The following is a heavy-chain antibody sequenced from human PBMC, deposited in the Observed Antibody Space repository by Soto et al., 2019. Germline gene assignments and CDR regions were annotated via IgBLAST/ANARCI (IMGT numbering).Heavy chain of an antibody. D-gene: IGHD6-13*01. CDR1: GGTFSSYA. CDR3: ASRIAAAGNPYYYFDY. V-gene: IGHV1-69*13. Sequence: ASVKVSCKASGGTFSSYAISWVRQAPGQGLEWMGGIIPIFGTANYAQKFQGRVTITADESTSTAYMELSSLGSEDTAVYYCASRIAAAGNPYYYFDYWGQGTLVTVSS. J-gene: IGHJ4*02. CDR2: IIPIFGTA.